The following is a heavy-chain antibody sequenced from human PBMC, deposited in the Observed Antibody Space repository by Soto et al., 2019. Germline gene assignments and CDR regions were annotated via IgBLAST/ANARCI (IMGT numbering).Heavy chain of an antibody. D-gene: IGHD3-10*01. V-gene: IGHV1-69*01. CDR3: ARDVSSDTTGFRGYDL. CDR1: GGTVSSYA. Sequence: QLHLVQSGAEVKKAGSSVKVSCKASGGTVSSYAITWVRQAHGKGLEWMGVFIPIFVSAHYAPKFQGRITITADESTSTGYMELSGLTSEDTAIYYCARDVSSDTTGFRGYDLWGQGTQVTVSS. J-gene: IGHJ4*02. CDR2: FIPIFVSA.